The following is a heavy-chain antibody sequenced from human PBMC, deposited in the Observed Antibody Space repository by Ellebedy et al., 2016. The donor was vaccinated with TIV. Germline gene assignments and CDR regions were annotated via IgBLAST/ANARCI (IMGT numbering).Heavy chain of an antibody. D-gene: IGHD3-10*01. CDR2: ISGSGGST. CDR3: AKSPMVRGVIGYYYGMDV. J-gene: IGHJ6*02. V-gene: IGHV3-23*01. Sequence: GGSLRLSXAASGFTFSSYAMSWVRQAPGKGLEWVSAISGSGGSTYYADSVKGRFTISRDNSKNTLYLQMNSLRAEDTAVYYCAKSPMVRGVIGYYYGMDVWGQGTTVTVSS. CDR1: GFTFSSYA.